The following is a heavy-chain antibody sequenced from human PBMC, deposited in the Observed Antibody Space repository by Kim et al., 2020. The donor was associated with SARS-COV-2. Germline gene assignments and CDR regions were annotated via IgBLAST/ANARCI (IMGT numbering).Heavy chain of an antibody. CDR3: AKDLGLVVVRELDY. Sequence: GGSLRLSCAASGFTFSSYAMSWVRQAPGKGLEWVSAISGSGGSTYYADSVKGRFTISRDNSKNTLYLQMNSLGAEDTAVYYCAKDLGLVVVRELDYWGQGTLVTVSS. D-gene: IGHD3-22*01. CDR1: GFTFSSYA. V-gene: IGHV3-23*01. CDR2: ISGSGGST. J-gene: IGHJ4*02.